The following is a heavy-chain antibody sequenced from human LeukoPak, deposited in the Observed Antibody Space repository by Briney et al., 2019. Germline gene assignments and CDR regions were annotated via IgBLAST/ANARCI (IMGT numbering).Heavy chain of an antibody. Sequence: GGSLRLSCAASGFTFAAHGMSWVRQAPGKGLDWVGHIKSKTDGGTTDYAAPVKGRFTISRDDSENTLFLQMNSLKTEDTAVYYCTLPWGSGSYYDYWGQGTLVTVSS. J-gene: IGHJ4*02. CDR3: TLPWGSGSYYDY. CDR1: GFTFAAHG. V-gene: IGHV3-15*01. CDR2: IKSKTDGGTT. D-gene: IGHD3-10*01.